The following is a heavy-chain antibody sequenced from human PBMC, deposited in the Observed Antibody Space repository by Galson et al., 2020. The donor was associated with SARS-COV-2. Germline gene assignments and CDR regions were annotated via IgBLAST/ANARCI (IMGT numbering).Heavy chain of an antibody. J-gene: IGHJ3*02. Sequence: GESLKISCKGSGYSFTSYWISWVRQMPGKGLEWMGRIDPSDSYTNYSPSFQGHVTISADKSISTAYLQWSSLKASDTAMYYCASGYSSSPGLGAFDIWGQGTMVTVSS. CDR1: GYSFTSYW. CDR3: ASGYSSSPGLGAFDI. V-gene: IGHV5-10-1*01. CDR2: IDPSDSYT. D-gene: IGHD6-13*01.